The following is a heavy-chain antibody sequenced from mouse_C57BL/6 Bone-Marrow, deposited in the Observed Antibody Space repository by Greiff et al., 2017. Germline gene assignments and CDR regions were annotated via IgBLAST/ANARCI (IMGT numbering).Heavy chain of an antibody. CDR2: IYPRSGYT. V-gene: IGHV1-81*01. J-gene: IGHJ1*03. CDR3: ARLEGDYCGSLWYFDV. CDR1: GYTFTSYG. D-gene: IGHD1-1*01. Sequence: VKLVESGAELVRPGASVKLSCKASGYTFTSYGISWVKQRTGQGLEWIGEIYPRSGYTNYNEKFKGKATLTADKSSSTAYMELRSLTSEDSAVYYCARLEGDYCGSLWYFDVWGTGTTVTVSS.